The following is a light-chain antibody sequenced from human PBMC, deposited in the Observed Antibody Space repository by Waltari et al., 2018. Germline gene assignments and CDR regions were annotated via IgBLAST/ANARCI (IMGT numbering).Light chain of an antibody. CDR3: QQYNSYEWT. V-gene: IGKV1-5*03. Sequence: DIQMTQSPSSLSASVGDTVTVTCRASQNIRTHLNWYQQKPATAPKLLIYKASSLESGVPSRFSGSGSGTEFTLTISSLQPDDFATYYCQQYNSYEWTFGQGTKVAIK. CDR1: QNIRTH. J-gene: IGKJ1*01. CDR2: KAS.